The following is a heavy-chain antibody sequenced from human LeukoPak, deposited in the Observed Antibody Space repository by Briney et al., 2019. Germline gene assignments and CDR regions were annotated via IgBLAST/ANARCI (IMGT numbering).Heavy chain of an antibody. D-gene: IGHD2-2*03. CDR3: ANGYCSSTSCYPNWFDP. CDR2: ISGSGGST. Sequence: GGSLRLSCAASGFTFSSYAMSWVRQAPGKGLEWVSVISGSGGSTYYADSVKGRFTISRDNSKNTLYLQMNSLRAEDTAVYYCANGYCSSTSCYPNWFDPWGQGTLVTVSS. CDR1: GFTFSSYA. J-gene: IGHJ5*02. V-gene: IGHV3-23*01.